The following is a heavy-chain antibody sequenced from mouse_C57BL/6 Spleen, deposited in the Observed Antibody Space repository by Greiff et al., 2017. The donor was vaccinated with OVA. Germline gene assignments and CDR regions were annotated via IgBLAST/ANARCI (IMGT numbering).Heavy chain of an antibody. CDR1: GFSFNTYA. CDR2: IRSKSNNYAT. D-gene: IGHD1-1*01. V-gene: IGHV10-1*01. Sequence: EVQLQESGGGLVQPKGSLKLSCAASGFSFNTYAMNWVRQAPGKGLEWVARIRSKSNNYATYYADSVKDRFTISRDDSESMLYLQMNNLKTEDTAMYYCVRQGGSSYYFDYWGQGTTLTVSS. CDR3: VRQGGSSYYFDY. J-gene: IGHJ2*01.